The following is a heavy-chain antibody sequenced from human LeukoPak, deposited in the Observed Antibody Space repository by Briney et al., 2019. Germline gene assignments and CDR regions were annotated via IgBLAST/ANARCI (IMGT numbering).Heavy chain of an antibody. D-gene: IGHD1-26*01. CDR3: ARHAHTVGVTSLDY. CDR1: GYSFTNYW. J-gene: IGHJ4*02. Sequence: GESLKISCQGSGYSFTNYWIAWVRHMPGKGLEWMGIIHPGDSDARYSPSFQGQVTISADKSISTAYLQWSSLKASDTAMYYCARHAHTVGVTSLDYWGQGTLVTVSS. V-gene: IGHV5-51*01. CDR2: IHPGDSDA.